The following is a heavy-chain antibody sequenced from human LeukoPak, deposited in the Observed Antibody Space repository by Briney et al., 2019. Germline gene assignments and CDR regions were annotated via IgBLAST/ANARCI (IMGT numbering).Heavy chain of an antibody. CDR1: GGTFSSYA. CDR2: IIPIFGTA. CDR3: ARVGFGSGSYDDY. Sequence: GASVKVSCKASGGTFSSYAISWVRQAPGQGLEWMGGIIPIFGTANYAQKFQGRVTITADESTSTAYVELSSLRSEDTAVYYCARVGFGSGSYDDYWGQGTLVTVSS. V-gene: IGHV1-69*01. D-gene: IGHD3-10*01. J-gene: IGHJ4*02.